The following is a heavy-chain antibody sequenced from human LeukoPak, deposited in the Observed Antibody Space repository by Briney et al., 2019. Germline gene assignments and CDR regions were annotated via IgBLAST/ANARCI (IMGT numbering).Heavy chain of an antibody. CDR3: AKVGGDRPAFDI. CDR2: ISYDGSNK. D-gene: IGHD3-16*01. CDR1: GFTFSSYG. J-gene: IGHJ3*02. Sequence: GRSLRLSCAASGFTFSSYGMHWVRQAPGKGLEWVAVISYDGSNKYYADSVKGRFTISRDNSKNTLYLQMNSLRAEDTAVYYCAKVGGDRPAFDIWGQGTMVTVSS. V-gene: IGHV3-30*18.